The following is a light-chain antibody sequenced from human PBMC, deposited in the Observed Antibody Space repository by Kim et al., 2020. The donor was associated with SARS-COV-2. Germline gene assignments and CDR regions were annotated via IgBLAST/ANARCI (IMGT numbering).Light chain of an antibody. J-gene: IGKJ1*01. CDR3: QHLGT. V-gene: IGKV1-5*01. Sequence: LQMTQSPSTLSASVGDRVSITCRASQSISGWLAWYQQKPGKAPKLLIHHASTLEGGVPSRFSGSGSGTEFTLTINNLQPDDFATYYCQHLGTFGLGTKVDIK. CDR2: HAS. CDR1: QSISGW.